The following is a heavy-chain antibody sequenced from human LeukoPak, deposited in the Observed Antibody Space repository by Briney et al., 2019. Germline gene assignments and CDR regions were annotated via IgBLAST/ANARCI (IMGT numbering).Heavy chain of an antibody. CDR3: TKGTIWLPFDY. Sequence: PGGSLRLSCAASEFTFSNYAISWARQAPGEGLEWVSAISGSGGSTYYADSVKGRFTISRDNSKNTPYLQMNSLRAEDTAVYYCTKGTIWLPFDYWGQGTLVTVSS. D-gene: IGHD5-18*01. CDR1: EFTFSNYA. V-gene: IGHV3-23*01. CDR2: ISGSGGST. J-gene: IGHJ4*02.